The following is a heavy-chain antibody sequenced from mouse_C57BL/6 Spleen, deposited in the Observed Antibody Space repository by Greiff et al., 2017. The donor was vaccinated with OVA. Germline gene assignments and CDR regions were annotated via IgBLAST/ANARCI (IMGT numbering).Heavy chain of an antibody. CDR3: ARSRGYGSSSFDD. D-gene: IGHD1-1*01. CDR2: ITPGSGGP. J-gene: IGHJ2*01. Sequence: VQLQQSGAELVRPGTSVKVSCKASGYAFTNYLIEWVKQRPGQGLEWIGVITPGSGGPYYHEKFQGTATLTSDKSSSTAYMQLSSLTSEDSVVYFGARSRGYGSSSFDDWGKGTTLTVSS. V-gene: IGHV1-54*01. CDR1: GYAFTNYL.